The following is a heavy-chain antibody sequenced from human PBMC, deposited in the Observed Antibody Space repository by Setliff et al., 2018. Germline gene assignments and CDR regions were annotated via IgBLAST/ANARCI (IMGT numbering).Heavy chain of an antibody. V-gene: IGHV7-4-1*02. CDR1: GYTFTTYA. CDR2: INTNTGNP. Sequence: GASVKVSCKASGYTFTTYAISWMRQAPGQGLEWMGWINTNTGNPSYAQGFTGRFVFSLDTSVSTAYLQISSLKAEDTALYYCARASRFGTIKCRGDYYMDVWGKGTTVTVSS. CDR3: ARASRFGTIKCRGDYYMDV. D-gene: IGHD3-10*01. J-gene: IGHJ6*03.